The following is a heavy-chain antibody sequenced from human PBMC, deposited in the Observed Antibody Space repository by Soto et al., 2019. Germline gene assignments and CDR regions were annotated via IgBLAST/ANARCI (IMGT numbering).Heavy chain of an antibody. Sequence: EAQLLESGGGLVQPGGSLRLSCAVSGFTFNNNAMNWVRQAPGKGLEWVSTISASGGNTFYADSVKGRFTTSRDISKNTLYLQLNGLRGEDTAVYYCAKDPDDYGDYRGDYWGQGTLVTVSS. CDR1: GFTFNNNA. CDR2: ISASGGNT. CDR3: AKDPDDYGDYRGDY. V-gene: IGHV3-23*01. D-gene: IGHD4-17*01. J-gene: IGHJ4*02.